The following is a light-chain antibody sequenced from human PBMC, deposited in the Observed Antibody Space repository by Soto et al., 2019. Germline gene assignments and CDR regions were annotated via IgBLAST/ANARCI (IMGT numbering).Light chain of an antibody. CDR2: GAS. CDR1: QSVSSN. J-gene: IGKJ1*01. Sequence: EIVMTQSPATLSVSPGEGVTLSCRASQSVSSNLAWYQQRPGQAPRLLIYGASTRATGIPARFSGSGSGTEFTLTISSLQPEDFATYYCLLDFRYFWAFGQGTKVDIK. CDR3: LLDFRYFWA. V-gene: IGKV3-15*01.